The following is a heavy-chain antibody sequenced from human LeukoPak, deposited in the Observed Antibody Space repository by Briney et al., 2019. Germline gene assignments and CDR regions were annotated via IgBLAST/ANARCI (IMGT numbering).Heavy chain of an antibody. V-gene: IGHV1-46*01. J-gene: IGHJ4*02. CDR1: GYTFTSYY. CDR2: ISPSGGST. CDR3: ARGITMVRGTSLVDY. Sequence: GASVKVSCKASGYTFTSYYMHWVRQAPGQGLEWMGIISPSGGSTSYAQKFQGRVTMTRDTSTSTVYMELSSLRSEDTAVYYCARGITMVRGTSLVDYWGQGTLVTVSS. D-gene: IGHD3-10*01.